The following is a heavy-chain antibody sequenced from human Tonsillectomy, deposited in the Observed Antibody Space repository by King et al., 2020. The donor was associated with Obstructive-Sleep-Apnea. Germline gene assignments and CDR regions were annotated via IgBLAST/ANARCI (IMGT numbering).Heavy chain of an antibody. CDR2: IYYSGST. CDR3: ARGVPRSKLESGWAPFDI. CDR1: GGSISNDY. J-gene: IGHJ3*02. D-gene: IGHD6-19*01. V-gene: IGHV4-59*01. Sequence: VQLVESGPGLVKPSETLSLTCTVSGGSISNDYWTWIRQPPGKGLEWIGYIYYSGSTNCNPSLKSRVTVTVDTSKNQVSLNLTSVTAADTAVYYCARGVPRSKLESGWAPFDIWDQGTMVTVSS.